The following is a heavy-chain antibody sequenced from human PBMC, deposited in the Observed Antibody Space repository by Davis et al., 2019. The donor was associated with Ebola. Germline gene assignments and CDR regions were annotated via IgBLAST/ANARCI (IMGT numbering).Heavy chain of an antibody. Sequence: AASVKVSCKASGYTFSDSNIHWVRQAPGQGLEWMGIIDPRSGNTNYAQKFQGRVTMTRDTSTNTVYMELSSLTSDDTAVYYCARRGSSSNHCDYWGQGTLVTVSS. CDR1: GYTFSDSN. D-gene: IGHD6-6*01. CDR3: ARRGSSSNHCDY. CDR2: IDPRSGNT. J-gene: IGHJ4*02. V-gene: IGHV1-46*01.